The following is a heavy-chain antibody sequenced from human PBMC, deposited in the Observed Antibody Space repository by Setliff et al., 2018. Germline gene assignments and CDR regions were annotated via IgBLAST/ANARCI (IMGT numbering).Heavy chain of an antibody. CDR1: GGTFSSYA. D-gene: IGHD3-3*01. V-gene: IGHV1-69*13. Sequence: SVKVSCKASGGTFSSYAISWVRQASGQGLEWMGGIIPIFGTANYAQKFQGRVTITADEFTSTAYMELSSLRSEDTAVYYCARGYRGYYNFWSGSQGANWFDPWGQGTLVTVS. CDR2: IIPIFGTA. CDR3: ARGYRGYYNFWSGSQGANWFDP. J-gene: IGHJ5*02.